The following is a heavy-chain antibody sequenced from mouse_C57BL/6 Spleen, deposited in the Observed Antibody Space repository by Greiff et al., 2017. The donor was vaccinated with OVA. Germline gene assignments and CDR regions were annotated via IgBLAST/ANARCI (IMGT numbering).Heavy chain of an antibody. V-gene: IGHV1-69*01. D-gene: IGHD1-1*01. CDR3: ANYYGSRYWYFDV. CDR2: IDPSDSYT. Sequence: VQLQQPGAELVMPGASVKLSCKASGYTFTSYWMHWVKQRPGQGLEWIGAIDPSDSYTNYNQKFKGKSTLTVDKSSSTAYMQLSSLTSEDSAVYYCANYYGSRYWYFDVWGTGTTVTVSS. J-gene: IGHJ1*03. CDR1: GYTFTSYW.